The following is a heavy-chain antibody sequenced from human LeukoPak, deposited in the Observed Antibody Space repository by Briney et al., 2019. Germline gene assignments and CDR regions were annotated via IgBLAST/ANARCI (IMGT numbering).Heavy chain of an antibody. D-gene: IGHD2-21*02. Sequence: GGSLRLSCAASGFTLSNYAVSWVRQAPGEGAEWGAGISYSSGSIYYSDSVKGRFTISRDNSKNTLYLQMNSLSADDTAVYYCAKDVLRLNYGYFDLWGRGTLVSVSS. CDR3: AKDVLRLNYGYFDL. CDR1: GFTLSNYA. V-gene: IGHV3-23*01. CDR2: ISYSSGSI. J-gene: IGHJ2*01.